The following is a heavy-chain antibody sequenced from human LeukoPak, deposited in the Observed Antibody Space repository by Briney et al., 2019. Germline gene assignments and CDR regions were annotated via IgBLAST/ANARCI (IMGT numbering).Heavy chain of an antibody. D-gene: IGHD4-17*01. Sequence: GGSLRLSCAASGFTFSDYYMSWIRQAPGKGLEWVSYISSSGSTIYYADSVKGRFTISRDNARNSLYLQMNSLRAEDTAVYYCARDPQSDYGDSTGSWGQGTLVTVSS. CDR1: GFTFSDYY. J-gene: IGHJ4*02. V-gene: IGHV3-11*04. CDR2: ISSSGSTI. CDR3: ARDPQSDYGDSTGS.